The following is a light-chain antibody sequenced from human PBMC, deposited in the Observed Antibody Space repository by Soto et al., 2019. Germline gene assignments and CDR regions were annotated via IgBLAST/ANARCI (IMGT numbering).Light chain of an antibody. J-gene: IGKJ1*01. Sequence: EIVLTQSPGTLSLSPGEGATLSCKSSQSLSSNYLAWYQQKAGQAPRLLIYGAFTRATGIPDRFSGSGSGTDFTLTISRLEPEDFAVYYCQEYGTSRTFGQGTMVEI. CDR1: QSLSSNY. V-gene: IGKV3-20*01. CDR2: GAF. CDR3: QEYGTSRT.